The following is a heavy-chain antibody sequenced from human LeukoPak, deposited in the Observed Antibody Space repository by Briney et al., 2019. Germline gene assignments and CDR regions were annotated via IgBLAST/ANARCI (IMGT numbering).Heavy chain of an antibody. Sequence: GRSLRLACAASGFTFSSYAMSWVRQAPGKGLEWVSAISGSGGSTYYADSVKGLFTISRDNSKNTLYLQMNSLRAEDTAVYYCAKVQGWVAVAGGVDYWGQGTLVTVSS. CDR3: AKVQGWVAVAGGVDY. CDR1: GFTFSSYA. D-gene: IGHD6-19*01. J-gene: IGHJ4*02. CDR2: ISGSGGST. V-gene: IGHV3-23*01.